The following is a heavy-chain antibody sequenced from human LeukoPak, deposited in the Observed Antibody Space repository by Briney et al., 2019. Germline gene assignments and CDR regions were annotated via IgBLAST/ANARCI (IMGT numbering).Heavy chain of an antibody. J-gene: IGHJ6*03. CDR2: IGTAGDT. V-gene: IGHV3-13*01. CDR1: GFTFSSYD. CDR3: ARESTVVRGYYYYYYMDV. Sequence: GGSLRLSCAASGFTFSSYDMHWVRQATGKGLEWVSAIGTAGDTYYPGSVKGRFTISRENAKNSLYLQMNSLRAGDTAVYYCARESTVVRGYYYYYYMDVWGKGTTVTVSS. D-gene: IGHD4-23*01.